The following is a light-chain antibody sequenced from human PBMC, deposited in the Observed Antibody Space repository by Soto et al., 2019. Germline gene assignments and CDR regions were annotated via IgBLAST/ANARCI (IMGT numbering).Light chain of an antibody. CDR2: GAS. CDR3: QQYTNWPPNT. V-gene: IGKV3-15*01. Sequence: ILMNQSADTLSVSTGESATLSCRASHRVYSNLAWYQQRPGQAPRLLIYGASTRATGVPARFSGRGSGTEFTLTISSLQSEDFAVYYCQQYTNWPPNTFGQGTRLEIK. J-gene: IGKJ5*01. CDR1: HRVYSN.